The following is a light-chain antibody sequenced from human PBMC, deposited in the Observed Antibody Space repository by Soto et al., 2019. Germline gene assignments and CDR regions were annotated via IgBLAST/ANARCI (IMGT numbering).Light chain of an antibody. CDR1: SSDVGGYNY. V-gene: IGLV2-14*03. CDR2: DVT. CDR3: TSFTSGSTPYV. J-gene: IGLJ1*01. Sequence: SALTQPPYVSGSPGESITISCAGTSSDVGGYNYVSWYQQLPGKAPQLVIYDVTHRPSGVSDRFSGSRSGNTASLTISGLQAEDEADYYCTSFTSGSTPYVLGTGTKVTVL.